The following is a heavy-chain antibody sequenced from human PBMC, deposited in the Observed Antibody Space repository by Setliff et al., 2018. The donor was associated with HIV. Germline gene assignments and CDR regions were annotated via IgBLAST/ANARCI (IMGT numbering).Heavy chain of an antibody. V-gene: IGHV5-51*01. CDR3: ARRPYYDSWSGHQAFDV. CDR2: IFPGDSDT. D-gene: IGHD3-3*01. CDR1: GYIFNTSW. J-gene: IGHJ3*01. Sequence: PGESLKISCKASGYIFNTSWIGWVRQMPGKGLEWMGFIFPGDSDTRYGPSFQGHVTISADKSISTAYVQWSGLKASDTAIYYCARRPYYDSWSGHQAFDVWGQGTMVTV.